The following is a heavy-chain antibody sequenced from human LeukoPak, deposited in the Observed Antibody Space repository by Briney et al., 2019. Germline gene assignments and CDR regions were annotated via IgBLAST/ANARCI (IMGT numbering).Heavy chain of an antibody. CDR1: GFTFDDYA. CDR2: ISWNSGSI. Sequence: GGSLRLSCAASGFTFDDYAMHWVRQAPGKGLEWVSGISWNSGSIGYADPVKGRFTISRDNAKNSLYLQMNSLRAEDTALYYCAKGLSITIFGVVTAFDYWGQGTLVTVSS. CDR3: AKGLSITIFGVVTAFDY. J-gene: IGHJ4*02. V-gene: IGHV3-9*01. D-gene: IGHD3-3*01.